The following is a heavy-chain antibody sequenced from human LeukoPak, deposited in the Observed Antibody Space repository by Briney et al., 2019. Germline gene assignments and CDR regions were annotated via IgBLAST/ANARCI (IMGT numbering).Heavy chain of an antibody. CDR3: ARDLRVGYNWNDHAFDI. J-gene: IGHJ3*02. CDR1: GGSISSYY. Sequence: SETLSLPCTVSGGSISSYYWSWIRQPPGKGLEWIGYIYYSGSTNYNPSLKSRVTISVDTSKNQFSLKLSSVTAADTAVYYCARDLRVGYNWNDHAFDIWGQGTMVTVSS. CDR2: IYYSGST. V-gene: IGHV4-59*01. D-gene: IGHD1-1*01.